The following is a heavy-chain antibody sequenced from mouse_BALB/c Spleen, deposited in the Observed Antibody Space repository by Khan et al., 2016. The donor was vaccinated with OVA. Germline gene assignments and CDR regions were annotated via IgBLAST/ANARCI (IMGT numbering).Heavy chain of an antibody. V-gene: IGHV5-4*02. CDR1: GFTFSDYY. D-gene: IGHD1-1*02. CDR2: ISDGGSYT. Sequence: EVELVESGGGLVKPGGSLKLSCAASGFTFSDYYMYWVRQTPEKRLEWVATISDGGSYTYYPDSVKGRFNISRVDVKNNLYLQMSSLKSADTAMYYCARGFYGGPFTYWGQGTLVTVSA. J-gene: IGHJ3*01. CDR3: ARGFYGGPFTY.